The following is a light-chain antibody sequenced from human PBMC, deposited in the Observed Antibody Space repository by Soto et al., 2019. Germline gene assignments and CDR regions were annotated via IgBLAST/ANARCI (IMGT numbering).Light chain of an antibody. J-gene: IGKJ1*01. V-gene: IGKV1-39*01. CDR1: QSISSY. CDR2: AAS. CDR3: QQSASSPRT. Sequence: DIQMTQSPSSLSASVGDRVTITCRASQSISSYLHWYQQKPGKAPKLLIYAASSLPSGVPSRFSGSGSGTDFTLTISSLQPEDFATYYCQQSASSPRTFGQGTKVEVK.